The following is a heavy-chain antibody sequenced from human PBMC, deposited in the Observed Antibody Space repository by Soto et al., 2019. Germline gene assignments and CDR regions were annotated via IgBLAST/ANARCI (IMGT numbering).Heavy chain of an antibody. V-gene: IGHV3-21*01. CDR1: GFTFSSYS. CDR2: ISSSSSYI. CDR3: ARDRGRTYGDYPNWFDP. Sequence: GGSLRLSCAASGFTFSSYSMNWVRQAPGKGLEWVSSISSSSSYIYYADSVKGRFTISRDNAKNSLYLQMNSLRAEDTAVYYCARDRGRTYGDYPNWFDPWGQGTLVTVSS. J-gene: IGHJ5*02. D-gene: IGHD4-17*01.